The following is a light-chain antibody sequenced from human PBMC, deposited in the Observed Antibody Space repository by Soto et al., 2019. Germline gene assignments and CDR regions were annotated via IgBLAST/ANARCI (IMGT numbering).Light chain of an antibody. CDR3: QQYDTSPRT. Sequence: EIVLTQSPGTLSLSPGERATLSCRASPSVSSNYLAWYQHKRCQAPRRLIYGASSRATGIPTRVSGSGSVTDFTRTIISLEPEDFSVYSCQQYDTSPRTFGQGTKVDI. J-gene: IGKJ1*01. V-gene: IGKV3-20*01. CDR1: PSVSSNY. CDR2: GAS.